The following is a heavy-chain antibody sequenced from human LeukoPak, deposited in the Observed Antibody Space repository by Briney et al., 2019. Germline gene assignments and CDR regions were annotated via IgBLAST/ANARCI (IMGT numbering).Heavy chain of an antibody. D-gene: IGHD3-22*01. Sequence: ASVKVSCKASGYTFTGYYMHWVRQAPGQGLEWMGWINPNSGGTNYAQKFQGWVTMTRDTSISTAYMELSRLRSDDTAVYYCAREGHYDSSGYGADDAFDIWGQGTMVTVSS. J-gene: IGHJ3*02. CDR2: INPNSGGT. V-gene: IGHV1-2*04. CDR1: GYTFTGYY. CDR3: AREGHYDSSGYGADDAFDI.